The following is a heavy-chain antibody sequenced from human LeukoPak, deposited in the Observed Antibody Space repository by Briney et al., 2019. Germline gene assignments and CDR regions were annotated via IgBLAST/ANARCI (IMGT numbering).Heavy chain of an antibody. D-gene: IGHD3-22*01. CDR1: GGSISSSSYY. J-gene: IGHJ4*02. V-gene: IGHV4-39*01. Sequence: SETLSLTCTVSGGSISSSSYYWGCLRQPPGKELEWIGSIYYSGSTYYNPSLKSRVTISVDTSKNQFSLKLSSVTAADTAVYYCARHPFYYYDSSGSVDYWGQGTLVTVSS. CDR3: ARHPFYYYDSSGSVDY. CDR2: IYYSGST.